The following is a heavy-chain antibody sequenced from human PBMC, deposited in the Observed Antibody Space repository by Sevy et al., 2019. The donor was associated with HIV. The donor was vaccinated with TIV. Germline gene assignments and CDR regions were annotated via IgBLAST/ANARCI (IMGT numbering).Heavy chain of an antibody. J-gene: IGHJ6*02. V-gene: IGHV4-39*01. Sequence: SETLSLTCTVSGGPISSDSFLWGWIRQPPGEGLSWIGSISYSGNTYYDPSLKSRITVDLDTSKKQFSLELTPVTGADTATYYCARHLHFYGIDVWGPGTTVTVSS. D-gene: IGHD3-3*02. CDR1: GGPISSDSFL. CDR3: ARHLHFYGIDV. CDR2: ISYSGNT.